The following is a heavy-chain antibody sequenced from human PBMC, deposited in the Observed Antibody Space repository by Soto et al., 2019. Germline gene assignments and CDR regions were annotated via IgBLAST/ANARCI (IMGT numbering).Heavy chain of an antibody. D-gene: IGHD2-15*01. J-gene: IGHJ5*02. CDR2: IYHSGST. CDR3: ASRVVAATKKRANWFDP. V-gene: IGHV4-4*02. CDR1: GGSISSSNW. Sequence: QVQLQESGPGLVKPSGTLSLTCADSGGSISSSNWWSWVRQPPGKGLEWIGEIYHSGSTNYNPSLKSRVTISVDKSKNQFSLKLSSVTAADTAVYYCASRVVAATKKRANWFDPWGQGTLVTVSS.